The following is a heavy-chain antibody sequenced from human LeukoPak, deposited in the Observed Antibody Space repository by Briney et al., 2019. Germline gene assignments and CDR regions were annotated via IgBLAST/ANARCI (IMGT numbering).Heavy chain of an antibody. V-gene: IGHV1-46*01. CDR3: ARVPFSIFGVVNPHPHWFDP. CDR1: GYTFTSYY. Sequence: ASVKVSCKASGYTFTSYYMHWVRQAPGQGLEWMGIINPSGGSTSYAQKFQGRVTMTRDTSTSTVYMELSSLRSEDTAVYYCARVPFSIFGVVNPHPHWFDPWGQGTLVTVSS. J-gene: IGHJ5*02. CDR2: INPSGGST. D-gene: IGHD3-3*01.